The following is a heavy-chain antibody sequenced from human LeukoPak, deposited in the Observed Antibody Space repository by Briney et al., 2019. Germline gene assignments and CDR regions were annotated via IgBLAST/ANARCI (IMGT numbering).Heavy chain of an antibody. CDR3: AKDGVRGMDV. Sequence: PGGSLRLSCAASGFTFSNYVMSWVRQAPGKGLEWVPGISGSGGSTYYADSVKGRFTISRENSKNTLYLQMNSLRAEDTAVYYCAKDGVRGMDVWGQGTTVIVSS. V-gene: IGHV3-23*01. J-gene: IGHJ6*02. CDR2: ISGSGGST. CDR1: GFTFSNYV.